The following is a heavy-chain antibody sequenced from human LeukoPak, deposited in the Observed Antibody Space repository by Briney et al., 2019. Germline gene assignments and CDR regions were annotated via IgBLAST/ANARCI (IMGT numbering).Heavy chain of an antibody. D-gene: IGHD3-22*01. CDR1: GGSFSGYY. CDR2: INHSGST. J-gene: IGHJ4*02. CDR3: ARGRGYYDSSGALGY. V-gene: IGHV4-34*01. Sequence: SETLSLTCAVYGGSFSGYYWSWIRQPPGKGLERIGEINHSGSTNYNPSLKSRVTISVDTSKNQFSLKLSSVTAADTAVYYCARGRGYYDSSGALGYWGQGTLVTVSS.